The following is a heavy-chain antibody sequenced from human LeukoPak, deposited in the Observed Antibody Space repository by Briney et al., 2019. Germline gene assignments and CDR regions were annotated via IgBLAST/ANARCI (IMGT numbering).Heavy chain of an antibody. CDR1: GVSFSIYW. V-gene: IGHV3-7*03. D-gene: IGHD3-16*01. Sequence: GGSLRLSCAASGVSFSIYWMTWVRQAPGKGLEWVANIRPDGSEKYYEDYVRGRCTISRDNTRNTLDPQMNSLRPEDTAVYYCARENYFSFEYWGQGALVTVSS. CDR3: ARENYFSFEY. CDR2: IRPDGSEK. J-gene: IGHJ4*02.